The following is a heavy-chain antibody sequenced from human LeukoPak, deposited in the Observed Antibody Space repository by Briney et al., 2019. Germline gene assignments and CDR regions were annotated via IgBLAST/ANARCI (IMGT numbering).Heavy chain of an antibody. CDR1: GGSFSGYY. J-gene: IGHJ6*02. CDR3: ARGGHIAVVPAAVAQSDYYYGMDV. V-gene: IGHV4-34*01. D-gene: IGHD2-2*01. CDR2: INHSGST. Sequence: PSETLSLTCAVYGGSFSGYYWSWIRQPPGKGLEWIGEINHSGSTNYNPSLKSRVTISVDTSKNQFSLKLSSVTAADTAVYYCARGGHIAVVPAAVAQSDYYYGMDVWGQGTTVTVSS.